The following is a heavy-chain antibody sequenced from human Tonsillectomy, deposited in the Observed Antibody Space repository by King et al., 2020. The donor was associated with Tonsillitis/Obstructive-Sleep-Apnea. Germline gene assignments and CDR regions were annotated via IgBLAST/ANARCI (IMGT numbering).Heavy chain of an antibody. CDR3: GGDGENWNDYSY. V-gene: IGHV3-21*01. Sequence: VQLVESGGGLVKPGGSLRLSCAASGFTFSRYSMNWVRQAPGKGLDWVSSISISGYIYYADSVKGRFTISRDNAKNSLYLQMNTLRAEDTAVYYCGGDGENWNDYSYWGQGTLVTVSS. CDR2: ISISGYI. D-gene: IGHD1-1*01. CDR1: GFTFSRYS. J-gene: IGHJ4*02.